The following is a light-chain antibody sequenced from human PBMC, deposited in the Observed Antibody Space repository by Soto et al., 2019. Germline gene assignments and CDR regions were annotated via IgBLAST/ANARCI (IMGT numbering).Light chain of an antibody. CDR2: GDN. CDR1: SSNIGAEYD. V-gene: IGLV1-40*01. Sequence: QSALTQPPSVSGAPGQRVAISCAGSSSNIGAEYDVHWYQQLPGTAPKRLIYGDNNRPSGVPYRFSGSKSGTSASLAITGLQPEDEDDYYCQSYDSSLTTFVFGTGTKVTVL. CDR3: QSYDSSLTTFV. J-gene: IGLJ1*01.